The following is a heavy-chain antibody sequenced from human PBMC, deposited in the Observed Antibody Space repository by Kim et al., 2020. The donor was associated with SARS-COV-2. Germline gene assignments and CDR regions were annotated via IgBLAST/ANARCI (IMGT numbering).Heavy chain of an antibody. CDR2: IGTSADNI. V-gene: IGHV3-48*03. CDR1: GFIFSDYE. CDR3: ARETINCGGDCYDY. J-gene: IGHJ4*02. D-gene: IGHD2-21*01. Sequence: GGSLRLSCAASGFIFSDYEFNWVRQAPGKGLEWISYIGTSADNIYYANSVKGRFTVSRDSAKNSLYLQMDSRREEDSAVYYCARETINCGGDCYDYWGQG.